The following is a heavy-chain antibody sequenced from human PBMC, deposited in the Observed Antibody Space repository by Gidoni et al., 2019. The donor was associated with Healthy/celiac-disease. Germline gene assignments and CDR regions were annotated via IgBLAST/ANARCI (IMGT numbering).Heavy chain of an antibody. D-gene: IGHD6-19*01. J-gene: IGHJ4*02. V-gene: IGHV3-33*01. CDR1: GFTFSSYG. CDR3: ARSPSGDSSGWLFDY. CDR2: IWYDGSNK. Sequence: QVQLVESGGGVVQPGRSLRLSCAASGFTFSSYGMHWVRQAPGKGLEWVAVIWYDGSNKYYADSVKGRFTISRDNSKNTLYLQMNSLRAEDTAVYYCARSPSGDSSGWLFDYWGQGPLVTVSS.